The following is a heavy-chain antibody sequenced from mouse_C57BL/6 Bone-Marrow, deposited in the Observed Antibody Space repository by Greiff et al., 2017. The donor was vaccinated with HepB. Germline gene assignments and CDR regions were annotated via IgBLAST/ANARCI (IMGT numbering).Heavy chain of an antibody. CDR3: ARGAQATIAY. Sequence: QVHVKQSGAELVKPGASVKISCKASGYAFSSYWMNWVKQRPGKGLEWIGQIYPGDGDTNYNGKFKGKATLTADKSSSTAYMQLSSLTSEDSAVYFCARGAQATIAYWGQGTLVTVSA. V-gene: IGHV1-80*01. CDR2: IYPGDGDT. CDR1: GYAFSSYW. J-gene: IGHJ3*01. D-gene: IGHD3-2*02.